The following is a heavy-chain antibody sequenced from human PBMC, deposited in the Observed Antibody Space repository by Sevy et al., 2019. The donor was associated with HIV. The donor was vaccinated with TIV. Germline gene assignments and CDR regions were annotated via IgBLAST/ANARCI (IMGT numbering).Heavy chain of an antibody. CDR3: AKNRDDSIVFGMDV. D-gene: IGHD3-3*01. V-gene: IGHV3-7*01. Sequence: GGSLRLSCAASGFTFSRYWMSWVRQAPGKGLEWVANIKQDGSEKYYVDSVKGRFTISRDNAKKSLYLQMNSLRAEDTAVYFCAKNRDDSIVFGMDVWGQGTTVTVSS. CDR1: GFTFSRYW. CDR2: IKQDGSEK. J-gene: IGHJ6*02.